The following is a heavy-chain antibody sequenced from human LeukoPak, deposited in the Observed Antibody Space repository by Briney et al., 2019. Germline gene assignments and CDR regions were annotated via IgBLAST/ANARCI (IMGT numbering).Heavy chain of an antibody. CDR1: GFTFSSSW. V-gene: IGHV3-74*01. J-gene: IGHJ6*03. D-gene: IGHD3-10*01. CDR3: AKPLDGSGFYYYYYMDV. Sequence: GGSLRLSCAASGFTFSSSWMHWVRQAPGKGLIWVSRVNGDGTGTIYADSVKGRFTISRDNAKNTLYLQMNSLRAEDTAVYYCAKPLDGSGFYYYYYMDVWGKGTTVTISS. CDR2: VNGDGTGT.